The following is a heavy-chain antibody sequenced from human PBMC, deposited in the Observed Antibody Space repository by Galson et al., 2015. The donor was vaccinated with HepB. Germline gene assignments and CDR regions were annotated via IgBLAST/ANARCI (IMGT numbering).Heavy chain of an antibody. CDR1: GFTFSSYA. J-gene: IGHJ4*02. Sequence: SLRLSCATSGFTFSSYAMHWVRQAPGKGLEWVAVISYDGSNKYYADSVKGRFTISRDNSKNTLYLQMNSLRAEDTAVYYCARSQYCSSTSCYTVAYWGQGTLVTVSS. V-gene: IGHV3-30-3*01. CDR3: ARSQYCSSTSCYTVAY. CDR2: ISYDGSNK. D-gene: IGHD2-2*02.